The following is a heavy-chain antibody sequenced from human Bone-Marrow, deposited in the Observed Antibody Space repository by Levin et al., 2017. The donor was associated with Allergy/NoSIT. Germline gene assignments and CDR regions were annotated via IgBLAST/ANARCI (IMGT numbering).Heavy chain of an antibody. V-gene: IGHV4-31*11. CDR1: GGSISSGDYY. CDR3: ARTDYGDYWRGFDY. D-gene: IGHD4-17*01. J-gene: IGHJ4*02. CDR2: IHHSGST. Sequence: SQTLSLTCVVSGGSISSGDYYWRWIRQHPGKGLEWIGYIHHSGSTYYNPSLKSRLTISLDTSKNHFSLKLTSVTAADTAVYYCARTDYGDYWRGFDYWGQGTLVTVSS.